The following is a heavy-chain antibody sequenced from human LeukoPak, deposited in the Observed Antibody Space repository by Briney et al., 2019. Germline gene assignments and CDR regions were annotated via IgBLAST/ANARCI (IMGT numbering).Heavy chain of an antibody. Sequence: AAVKLSCKASGGTFSSDAISWVRQAPGQGIEWMGGIIPIFGTANYAQKFQGRVTITADESKSTAYMELSSLRSEDTAVYYCARPDSSGYPAEYFQHWGQGTLVTVSS. D-gene: IGHD3-22*01. CDR2: IIPIFGTA. V-gene: IGHV1-69*01. CDR1: GGTFSSDA. J-gene: IGHJ1*01. CDR3: ARPDSSGYPAEYFQH.